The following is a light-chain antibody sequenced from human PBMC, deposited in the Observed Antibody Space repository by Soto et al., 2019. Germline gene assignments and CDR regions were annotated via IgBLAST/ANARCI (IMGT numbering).Light chain of an antibody. CDR3: QQGYSTPRT. J-gene: IGKJ4*01. CDR2: AAS. V-gene: IGKV1-39*01. CDR1: QSISSY. Sequence: DIQMTQSPSSLSASVGDRVTITCRASQSISSYLNWCQKKPGKAPQLLIYAASSLQSGVPTRFSGSGSGTDVTLSISSVEPEDFAAYYGQQGYSTPRTFGGGAKVEIK.